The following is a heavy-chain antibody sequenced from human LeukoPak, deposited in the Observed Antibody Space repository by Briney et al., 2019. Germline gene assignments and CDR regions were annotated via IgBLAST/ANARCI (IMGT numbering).Heavy chain of an antibody. CDR3: ARARGYCSSGRCIRLGWLDP. CDR1: GFTFDDYA. V-gene: IGHV3-9*03. Sequence: QPGGSLRLSCAASGFTFDDYAMHWVRQAPGKGLEWVSGISWNSGSMGYADSVKGRFTISRDNAKNSLYLHMKNLRAEDMGVYYCARARGYCSSGRCIRLGWLDPWGQGTLVTVSS. D-gene: IGHD2-15*01. J-gene: IGHJ5*02. CDR2: ISWNSGSM.